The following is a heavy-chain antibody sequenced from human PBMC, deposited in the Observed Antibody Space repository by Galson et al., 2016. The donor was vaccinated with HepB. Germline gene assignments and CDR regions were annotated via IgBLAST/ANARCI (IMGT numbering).Heavy chain of an antibody. CDR2: VRSKTYGGTI. CDR1: GFNFGDYA. Sequence: SLRLSCATSGFNFGDYAMSWFRQAPGKGPEWVGFVRSKTYGGTIEYAASVKGRFTMSRDDSKNIAYLQMNSLKTEDTAVYYCALYCSGGRCLHNWFDPWGQGTLVTVSS. V-gene: IGHV3-49*03. D-gene: IGHD2-15*01. J-gene: IGHJ5*02. CDR3: ALYCSGGRCLHNWFDP.